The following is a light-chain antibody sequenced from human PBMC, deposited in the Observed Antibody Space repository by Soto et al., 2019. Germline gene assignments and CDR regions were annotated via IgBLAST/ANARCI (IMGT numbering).Light chain of an antibody. Sequence: QSVLTQPPSVSAAPGQKVTISCSGSSSNIGNNYVSWYQQLPGTAPKLLICDNNERPSGIPDRFSGSKSGTSATLGITGLQTGDEADYYCGTWDSGLSAWVFGGGTKLTVL. J-gene: IGLJ3*02. V-gene: IGLV1-51*01. CDR1: SSNIGNNY. CDR2: DNN. CDR3: GTWDSGLSAWV.